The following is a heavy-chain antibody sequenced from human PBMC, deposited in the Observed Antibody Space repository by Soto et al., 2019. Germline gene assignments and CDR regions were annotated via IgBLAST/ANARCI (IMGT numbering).Heavy chain of an antibody. Sequence: ASVKVSCKASGYTFTCYYMHWVRQATGQGLEWMGWMNPNSGNTGYAQKFQGRVTMTRNTSISTAYMELSSLRSEDTAVYYCARGPPGGDYYYYYGMDVWGQGTTVTVSS. CDR1: GYTFTCYY. V-gene: IGHV1-8*02. J-gene: IGHJ6*02. D-gene: IGHD4-17*01. CDR2: MNPNSGNT. CDR3: ARGPPGGDYYYYYGMDV.